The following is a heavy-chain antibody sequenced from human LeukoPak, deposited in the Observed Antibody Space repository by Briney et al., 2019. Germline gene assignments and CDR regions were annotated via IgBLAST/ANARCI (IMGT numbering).Heavy chain of an antibody. Sequence: ASVKASCKASGYTFTGYYMHWVRQAPGQGLEWMGWINPNSGGTNYAQKFQGRVTMTRDTSISTAYMELSRLRSDDTAVYYCARLRLGEFDAFDIWGQGTLVTVSS. V-gene: IGHV1-2*02. CDR3: ARLRLGEFDAFDI. CDR2: INPNSGGT. CDR1: GYTFTGYY. D-gene: IGHD3-16*01. J-gene: IGHJ4*02.